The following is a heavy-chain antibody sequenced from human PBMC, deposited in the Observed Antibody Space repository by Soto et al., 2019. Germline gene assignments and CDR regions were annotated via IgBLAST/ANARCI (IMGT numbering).Heavy chain of an antibody. D-gene: IGHD3-10*01. V-gene: IGHV5-51*01. CDR3: ATTMVSNYYYGMDV. J-gene: IGHJ6*02. CDR2: IYPGDSDT. Sequence: GESLKISCKGSGYSFTSYWIGWVRQMPGKGLEWMGIIYPGDSDTRNSPSFQGKVPISAENFISTASLQWSSLKASDTAMYYCATTMVSNYYYGMDVWGQGTTVTVPS. CDR1: GYSFTSYW.